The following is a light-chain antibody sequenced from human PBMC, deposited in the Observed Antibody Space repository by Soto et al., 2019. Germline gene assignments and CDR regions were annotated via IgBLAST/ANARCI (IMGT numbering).Light chain of an antibody. Sequence: QSVLTQPPSVSGAPGQSVTISCAGSRSNIGAGYDVHWYQQVPGTAPKVLIYGNSNRPSGVPDRFSGSQSGTSASLAITGLQAEDEADYHCQSYDSGLSAWVFGGGTEVTVL. CDR1: RSNIGAGYD. CDR2: GNS. J-gene: IGLJ3*02. CDR3: QSYDSGLSAWV. V-gene: IGLV1-40*01.